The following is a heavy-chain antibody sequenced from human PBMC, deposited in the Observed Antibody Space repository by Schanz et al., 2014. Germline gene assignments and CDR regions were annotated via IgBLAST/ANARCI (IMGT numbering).Heavy chain of an antibody. J-gene: IGHJ6*02. V-gene: IGHV3-23*04. Sequence: EVQLVESGGGMVQPGGSLRLSCAASGFTFSDHYMDWVRQAPGKGLEWVSAISGSGGSTVYADSVKGRFTISRDNSMNTVYLQMNSLRSDDAAVYYCARAQGVIRLYYGVDVWGQGTTVTVSS. CDR2: ISGSGGST. D-gene: IGHD3-10*01. CDR3: ARAQGVIRLYYGVDV. CDR1: GFTFSDHY.